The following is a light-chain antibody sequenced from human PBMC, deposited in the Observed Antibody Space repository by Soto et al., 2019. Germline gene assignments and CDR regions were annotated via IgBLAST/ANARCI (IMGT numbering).Light chain of an antibody. J-gene: IGKJ4*01. Sequence: DIQMTQSPSSLSASVGDRVTITCRASQDLDRWLAWYQQKPGEAPKALIYAASNLRSRDPSRFSCSGSGADFSLTLSSLQPEDVATYYCKQSRSFPLTFGGGTKVEIK. CDR3: KQSRSFPLT. V-gene: IGKV1-12*01. CDR2: AAS. CDR1: QDLDRW.